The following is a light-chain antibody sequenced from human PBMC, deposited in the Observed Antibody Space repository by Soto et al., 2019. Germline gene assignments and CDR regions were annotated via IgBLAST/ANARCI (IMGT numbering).Light chain of an antibody. Sequence: IVVTQSPATLSVSQGERATLSCRASQSVXSNFAWYQQKPGQAPRVLXACASTMATGSSARLSGSGSGTDFTLTISSLHFEDFAVYYCQQYKNWTRTFGQGTKVDI. V-gene: IGKV3-15*01. CDR1: QSVXSN. CDR2: CAS. J-gene: IGKJ1*01. CDR3: QQYKNWTRT.